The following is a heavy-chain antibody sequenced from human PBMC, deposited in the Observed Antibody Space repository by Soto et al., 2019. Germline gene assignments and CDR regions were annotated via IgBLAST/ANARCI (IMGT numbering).Heavy chain of an antibody. CDR2: IHYSGGT. J-gene: IGHJ6*02. CDR1: GGSISSSSYY. D-gene: IGHD4-17*01. V-gene: IGHV4-39*01. Sequence: NPSETLSLTCIVSGGSISSSSYYWGWIRQPPGKGLEWIGTIHYSGGTSYNPSLKSRVTISVDTSKNQFSLTLNSVTAADTAVYYCARHEAPLRSLRYSYYGMDVWGQGTTVTVSS. CDR3: ARHEAPLRSLRYSYYGMDV.